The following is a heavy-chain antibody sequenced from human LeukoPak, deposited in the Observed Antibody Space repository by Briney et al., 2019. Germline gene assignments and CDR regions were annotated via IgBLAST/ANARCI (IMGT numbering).Heavy chain of an antibody. CDR3: ARGGRDTSEYYDFWSGSNRLYYYYYMDV. Sequence: SETLSLTCTVSGRSISSYYWSWIRQPPGKGLEWIGYIYYSGSTNYNPSLKSRVTISVDTSKNQFSLKLSSVTAADTAVYYCARGGRDTSEYYDFWSGSNRLYYYYYMDVWGKGTTVTVSS. D-gene: IGHD3-3*01. V-gene: IGHV4-59*08. CDR1: GRSISSYY. CDR2: IYYSGST. J-gene: IGHJ6*03.